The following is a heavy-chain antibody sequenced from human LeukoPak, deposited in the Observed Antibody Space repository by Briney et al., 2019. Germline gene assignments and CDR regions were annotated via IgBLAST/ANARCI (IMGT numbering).Heavy chain of an antibody. J-gene: IGHJ4*02. D-gene: IGHD3-10*01. CDR1: GFTFRNYV. CDR3: AREGYYGSGSPPSLYFDY. V-gene: IGHV3-30-3*01. CDR2: TSSDLNVK. Sequence: GGSLRLSCAASGFTFRNYVIHWVRQAPGKGLEWVAVTSSDLNVKLYADSVKGRFTISGDNSRSTLYLQMNSLRPEDTAIYYCAREGYYGSGSPPSLYFDYWGQGTLVTVSS.